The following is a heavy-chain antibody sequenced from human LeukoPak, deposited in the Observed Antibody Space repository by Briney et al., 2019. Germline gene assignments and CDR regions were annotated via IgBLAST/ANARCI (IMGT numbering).Heavy chain of an antibody. CDR2: INHSGST. D-gene: IGHD3-10*01. CDR3: ARQVVRGVILN. CDR1: GGSFSGYY. J-gene: IGHJ4*02. Sequence: SETLSLTCAVYGGSFSGYYWSWIRQPPGKGLEWIGEINHSGSTNYNPSLKSRVTISVDTSKNQFSLKLSSVTAADTAVYYCARQVVRGVILNWGQGTLVTVSS. V-gene: IGHV4-34*01.